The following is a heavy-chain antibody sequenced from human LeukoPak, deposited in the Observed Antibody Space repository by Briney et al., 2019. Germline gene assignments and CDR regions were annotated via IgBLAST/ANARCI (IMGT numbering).Heavy chain of an antibody. CDR1: GFTFSRYW. Sequence: GGSLRLSCAASGFTFSRYWMSWVRQAPGKGLEWVANIKQDGSEKYYVDSVKGRFTISRDNAKNSLYLQMNSLRAEDTALYFCARDATTEIGTVYMDVWGKGTTVTISS. CDR3: ARDATTEIGTVYMDV. J-gene: IGHJ6*03. D-gene: IGHD1-1*01. V-gene: IGHV3-7*01. CDR2: IKQDGSEK.